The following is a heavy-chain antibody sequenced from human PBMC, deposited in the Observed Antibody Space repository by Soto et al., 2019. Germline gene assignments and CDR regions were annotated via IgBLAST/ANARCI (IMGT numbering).Heavy chain of an antibody. J-gene: IGHJ6*02. D-gene: IGHD6-19*01. Sequence: QVQLVQSGAEVKKPGSSVKVSCEASGRTFSSYSIIWVRQAPGQGLEWMGRITPVLGIANYAQKFQGRVTITADKSTSTAYMDLGSLTFEDTAVYYCARGGAVAGDPNLQRYYYGMDVWGQGTTVTVSS. CDR2: ITPVLGIA. V-gene: IGHV1-69*02. CDR3: ARGGAVAGDPNLQRYYYGMDV. CDR1: GRTFSSYS.